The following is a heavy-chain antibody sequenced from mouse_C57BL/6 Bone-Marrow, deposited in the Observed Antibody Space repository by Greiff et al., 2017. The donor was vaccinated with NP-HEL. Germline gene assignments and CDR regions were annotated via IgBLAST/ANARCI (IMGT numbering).Heavy chain of an antibody. D-gene: IGHD2-4*01. CDR1: GYTFTSYW. CDR2: IDPSDSYT. Sequence: VQLQQPGAELVKPGASVKLSCKASGYTFTSYWMQWVKQRPGQGLEWIGEIDPSDSYTNYNQKFKGKATLTVDTSSSTAYMQLSSLTSEDSAVYYCAREEMITTGYYYAMDYWGQGTSVTVSS. CDR3: AREEMITTGYYYAMDY. J-gene: IGHJ4*01. V-gene: IGHV1-50*01.